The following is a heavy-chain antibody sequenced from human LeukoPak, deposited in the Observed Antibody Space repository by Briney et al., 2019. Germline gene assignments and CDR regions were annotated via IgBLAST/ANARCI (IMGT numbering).Heavy chain of an antibody. Sequence: PGGSLRLSCAASGFTVSSNYMSWVRKAPGKGLEWVSVIYSSGSTYYADSVKGRFTISRDNSKNTLYLQMNSLRAEDTAVYYCARALATVVPFDYWGQGTLVTVSS. CDR1: GFTVSSNY. J-gene: IGHJ4*02. V-gene: IGHV3-66*01. D-gene: IGHD4-23*01. CDR3: ARALATVVPFDY. CDR2: IYSSGST.